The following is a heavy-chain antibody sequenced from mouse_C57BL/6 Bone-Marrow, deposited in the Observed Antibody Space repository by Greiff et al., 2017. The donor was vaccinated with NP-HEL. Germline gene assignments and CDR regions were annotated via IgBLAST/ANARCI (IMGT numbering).Heavy chain of an antibody. V-gene: IGHV1-82*01. J-gene: IGHJ2*01. CDR1: GYAFSSSW. Sequence: QVQLQQSGPELVKPGASVKISCKASGYAFSSSWMNWVKQRPGKGLEWIGRIYPGDGDTNDNGKFKGKATLTADKSSSTAYMQLSSLTSEDSAVYFCARFGYFDYWGQGTTLTVSS. CDR2: IYPGDGDT. CDR3: ARFGYFDY.